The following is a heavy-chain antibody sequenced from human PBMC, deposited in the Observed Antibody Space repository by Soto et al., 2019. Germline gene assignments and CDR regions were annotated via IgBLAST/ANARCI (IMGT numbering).Heavy chain of an antibody. D-gene: IGHD6-6*01. CDR3: AKDQGGQLAGGYYYYYGMDV. V-gene: IGHV3-30*18. CDR1: GFTFSSYG. Sequence: PGGSLRLSCAASGFTFSSYGMHWVRQAPGKGLEWVAVISYDGSNKYYADSVKGRFTISRDNSKNTLYLQMNSLRAEDTAVYYCAKDQGGQLAGGYYYYYGMDVWGQGTTVTVSS. J-gene: IGHJ6*02. CDR2: ISYDGSNK.